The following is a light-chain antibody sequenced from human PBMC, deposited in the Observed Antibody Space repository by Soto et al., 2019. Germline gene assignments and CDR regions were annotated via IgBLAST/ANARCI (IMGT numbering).Light chain of an antibody. CDR3: SSDTTSRV. CDR1: NSDVGGFNY. CDR2: EVS. Sequence: QSALTQPASVSGSPGQSITISCTGTNSDVGGFNYVSWYQQHPGKAPKLMIYEVSNRPSGVSNRFSGSKSGNTASLTISGLQAEDEADYYCSSDTTSRVFGGGTKLTVL. V-gene: IGLV2-14*01. J-gene: IGLJ3*02.